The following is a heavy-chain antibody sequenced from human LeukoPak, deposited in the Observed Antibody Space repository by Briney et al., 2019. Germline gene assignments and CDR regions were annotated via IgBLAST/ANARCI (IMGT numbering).Heavy chain of an antibody. CDR1: GYSFTSYW. J-gene: IGHJ6*03. CDR2: IYPGDSDT. CDR3: ARQHMIRGVIAADYYYMDA. V-gene: IGHV5-51*01. Sequence: GESLKISCKGSGYSFTSYWIGWVRHMPGKGLEWMGIIYPGDSDTRYSPSFQGQVTISADKSISTAYLQWSSLKASDTAMYYCARQHMIRGVIAADYYYMDAWGKGTTVTVSS. D-gene: IGHD3-10*01.